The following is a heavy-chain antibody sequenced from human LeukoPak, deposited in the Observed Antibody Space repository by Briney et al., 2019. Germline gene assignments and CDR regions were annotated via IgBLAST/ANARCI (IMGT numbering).Heavy chain of an antibody. D-gene: IGHD4-17*01. Sequence: GGSLRLSCAASGFTFTTYSMNWVRQAPGKGLEGVSVIYSGGSTYYADSVKGRFTISRDNSKNTLYLRMNSLRAEDTAVYYCARALHDYGAYFDYWGQGTLVTVSS. CDR3: ARALHDYGAYFDY. CDR1: GFTFTTYS. CDR2: IYSGGST. J-gene: IGHJ4*02. V-gene: IGHV3-53*01.